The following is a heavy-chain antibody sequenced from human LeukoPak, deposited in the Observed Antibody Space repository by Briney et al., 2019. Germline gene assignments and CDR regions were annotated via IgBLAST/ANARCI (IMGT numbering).Heavy chain of an antibody. CDR1: GFTFSNYW. Sequence: GGSLRLSCAASGFTFSNYWMSWARQAPGKGLEWVANIKQDGSEKYYVDSVKGRFTISRDNAKNTVYLQMNSLRVDDTAVYYCTSPGELERRNAFHIWGQGTMVTVSS. CDR2: IKQDGSEK. J-gene: IGHJ3*02. CDR3: TSPGELERRNAFHI. V-gene: IGHV3-7*01. D-gene: IGHD1-1*01.